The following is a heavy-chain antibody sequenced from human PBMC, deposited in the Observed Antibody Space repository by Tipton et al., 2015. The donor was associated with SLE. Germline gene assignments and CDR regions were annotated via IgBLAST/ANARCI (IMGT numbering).Heavy chain of an antibody. J-gene: IGHJ3*02. D-gene: IGHD1-1*01. Sequence: LRLSRTVSGGSISSHYWSWIRQPPGKGLEWIGYIYYSGSTNYNPSLKSRVTISVDTSKNQFSLKLSSVTAADTAVYYCARDHRAVWKSAFDIWGQGTMVTVSS. CDR3: ARDHRAVWKSAFDI. CDR2: IYYSGST. CDR1: GGSISSHY. V-gene: IGHV4-59*11.